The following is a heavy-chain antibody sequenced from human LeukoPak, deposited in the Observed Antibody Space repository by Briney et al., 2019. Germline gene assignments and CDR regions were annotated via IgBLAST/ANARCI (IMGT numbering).Heavy chain of an antibody. V-gene: IGHV3-7*01. CDR1: GFTFSSYW. CDR2: IKQDGSEK. J-gene: IGHJ4*02. D-gene: IGHD3-3*01. CDR3: ASGCYDFWSGCSHSYYFDY. Sequence: GGSLRLSCAASGFTFSSYWMSWVRQAPGKGLEWVANIKQDGSEKYYVDSVKGRFTISRDNAKNSLYLQMNSLRAEDTAVYYCASGCYDFWSGCSHSYYFDYWGQGTLVTVSS.